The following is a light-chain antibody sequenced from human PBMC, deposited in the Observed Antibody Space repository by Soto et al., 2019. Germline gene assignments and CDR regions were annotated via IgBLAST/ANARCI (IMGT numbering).Light chain of an antibody. J-gene: IGLJ3*02. CDR3: AAWDSSLGAV. CDR2: DDD. CDR1: ATNLGSNY. V-gene: IGLV1-51*01. Sequence: QSALTQPPSLSAAPGQKVMISCSGGATNLGSNYLSWYQLVPGTAPKALIYDDDNRSPGTSDRFSGSKSGTSATLVITGLQTGDEADYYCAAWDSSLGAVFGAGTKLTVL.